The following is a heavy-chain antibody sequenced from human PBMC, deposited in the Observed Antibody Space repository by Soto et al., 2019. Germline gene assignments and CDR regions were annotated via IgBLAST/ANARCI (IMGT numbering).Heavy chain of an antibody. CDR2: IIPILGIA. CDR1: GGTFSSYT. V-gene: IGHV1-69*02. CDR3: ARGVRY. Sequence: ASVKVSCKASGGTFSSYTISWVRQAPGQGLEWMGRIIPILGIANYAQKFQGRVTITADKSKNQFSLKLSSVTAADTAVYYCARGVRYWGQGTLVTVSS. J-gene: IGHJ4*02.